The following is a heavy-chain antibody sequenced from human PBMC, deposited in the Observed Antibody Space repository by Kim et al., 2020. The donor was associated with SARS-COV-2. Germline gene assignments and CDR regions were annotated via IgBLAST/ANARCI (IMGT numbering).Heavy chain of an antibody. CDR3: ARGPTRNYCDY. V-gene: IGHV4-59*13. J-gene: IGHJ4*02. Sequence: SETLSLNCTVSSGSFSYYYWSWVRQPPGKALEWIGYIYYSGSTNYNPSLESRVTISLDTSKNHFSLKLTSVTAADTAGYSCARGPTRNYCDYWGQGSLVTVSS. CDR1: SGSFSYYY. CDR2: IYYSGST.